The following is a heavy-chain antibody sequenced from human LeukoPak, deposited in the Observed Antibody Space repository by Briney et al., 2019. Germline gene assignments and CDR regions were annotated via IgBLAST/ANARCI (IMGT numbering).Heavy chain of an antibody. CDR2: IYSGGST. J-gene: IGHJ4*02. CDR1: GFTVSSNY. Sequence: GGSLRLSCAASGFTVSSNYMSWVRQAPGKGLEWVSVIYSGGSTYYADSVKGRFTISRDNSKNTLYLQMNSLRAEDTAVYYCARERWFGESYFDYWGQGTLVTVSS. D-gene: IGHD3-10*01. V-gene: IGHV3-53*01. CDR3: ARERWFGESYFDY.